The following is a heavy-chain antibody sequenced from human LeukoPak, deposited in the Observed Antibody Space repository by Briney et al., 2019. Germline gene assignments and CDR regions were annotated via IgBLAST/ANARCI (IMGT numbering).Heavy chain of an antibody. CDR3: ARAYCGGDCYSSWFDP. D-gene: IGHD2-21*02. CDR2: FYYRGST. Sequence: SETLSLTCTVSGGSISSYYWSWIRQPPGKGLEWIGYFYYRGSTNYNPSLRSRVTISVDTPKNQFSLKLTSVTAADAAVYYCARAYCGGDCYSSWFDPWGQGTLVTVSS. J-gene: IGHJ5*02. V-gene: IGHV4-59*12. CDR1: GGSISSYY.